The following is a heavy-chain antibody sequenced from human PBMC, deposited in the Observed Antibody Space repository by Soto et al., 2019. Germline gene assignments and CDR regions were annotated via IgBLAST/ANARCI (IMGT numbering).Heavy chain of an antibody. D-gene: IGHD2-2*01. CDR1: GFTFCNAW. V-gene: IGHV3-15*01. CDR3: TTDPVIVVVPADNGPFDP. CDR2: IKSKTDGGTT. J-gene: IGHJ5*02. Sequence: GGSLRLSCAASGFTFCNAWMSWVRQAPGKGLEWVGRIKSKTDGGTTDYAAPVKGRFTISRDDSKNTLYLQMNSLKTEDTAVYYCTTDPVIVVVPADNGPFDPWGQGTLVTVSS.